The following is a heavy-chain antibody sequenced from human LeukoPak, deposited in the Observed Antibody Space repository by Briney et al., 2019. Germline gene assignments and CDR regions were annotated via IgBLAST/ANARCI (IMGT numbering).Heavy chain of an antibody. J-gene: IGHJ4*02. CDR2: ISSSSTSI. CDR3: ARKSKVTAPNVDY. CDR1: GLTFSAYS. V-gene: IGHV3-48*01. D-gene: IGHD2-21*02. Sequence: GGSLRLSCVASGLTFSAYSMNWVRQAPGKGLEWVSYISSSSTSIYYADSVKGRFTISRDNAKNSLYLQMNSLRAEDTAVYYCARKSKVTAPNVDYWGQGTLVTVSS.